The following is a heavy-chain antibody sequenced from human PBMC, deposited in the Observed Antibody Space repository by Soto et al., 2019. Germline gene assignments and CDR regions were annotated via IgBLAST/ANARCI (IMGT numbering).Heavy chain of an antibody. V-gene: IGHV1-18*01. CDR3: AGYYDSSGYYPHGPFDY. Sequence: GASVKVSCKASGYTFTSYGISWVRQAPGQGLEWMGWISAYNGNTNYAQKLQGRVTMTTDTSKNQFSLKLSSVTAADTAVYYCAGYYDSSGYYPHGPFDYWGQGTLVTVSS. D-gene: IGHD3-22*01. J-gene: IGHJ4*02. CDR1: GYTFTSYG. CDR2: ISAYNGNT.